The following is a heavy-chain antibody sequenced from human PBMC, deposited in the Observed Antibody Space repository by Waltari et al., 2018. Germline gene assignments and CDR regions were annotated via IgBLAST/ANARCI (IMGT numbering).Heavy chain of an antibody. CDR1: GFTFGDYA. Sequence: EVQLVESGGGLVQPGRSLRLSCTASGFTFGDYAMSWFRQAPGRGLGWVGFIRSKAYGGTTEYAASVKGRFTISRDDSKSIAYLQMNSLKTEDTAVYYCTRDLFSSSSDYYYYGMDVWGQGTTVTVSS. CDR2: IRSKAYGGTT. V-gene: IGHV3-49*03. D-gene: IGHD6-6*01. CDR3: TRDLFSSSSDYYYYGMDV. J-gene: IGHJ6*02.